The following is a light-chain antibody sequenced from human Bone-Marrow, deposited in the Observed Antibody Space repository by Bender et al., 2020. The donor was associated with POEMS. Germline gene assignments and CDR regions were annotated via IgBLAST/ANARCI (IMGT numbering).Light chain of an antibody. CDR2: EVN. CDR3: ASYAGSNTL. V-gene: IGLV2-8*01. J-gene: IGLJ2*01. CDR1: SSDIGAYDS. Sequence: QSALTQPPSASGSPGQSVTISCTGLSSDIGAYDSVSWYHQLPGKAPRLMIYEVNKRPSGVPDRFSASRSDSTASLTVSGLQAEDEGDYYCASYAGSNTLFGGGTILTVL.